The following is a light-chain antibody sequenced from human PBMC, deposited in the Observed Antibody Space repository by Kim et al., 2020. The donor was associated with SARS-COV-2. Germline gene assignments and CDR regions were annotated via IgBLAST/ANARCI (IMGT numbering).Light chain of an antibody. Sequence: DIQMTQSPSSLSASVGDRVTITCQASQDISNYLNWYQQKPGKAPKLLIYDASNLETGVPSRFSGSGSGTDFTFTISSLQPEDIATYCCQQYDNRRLTFGGGAKVDVK. CDR2: DAS. J-gene: IGKJ4*01. CDR3: QQYDNRRLT. CDR1: QDISNY. V-gene: IGKV1-33*01.